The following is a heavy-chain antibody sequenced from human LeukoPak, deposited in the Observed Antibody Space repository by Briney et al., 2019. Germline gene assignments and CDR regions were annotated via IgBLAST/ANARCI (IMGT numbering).Heavy chain of an antibody. V-gene: IGHV1-24*01. J-gene: IGHJ4*02. D-gene: IGHD6-13*01. CDR3: ATVYWQQLVPYYFDY. CDR2: FDPEDGET. CDR1: GYTLTELA. Sequence: GASVKVSCKVSGYTLTELAMHWVRQAPGKGLEWMGGFDPEDGETIYAQKFQGRVTMAEDTSTDTAYMELSSLRSEDTAVYYCATVYWQQLVPYYFDYWGQGTLVTVSS.